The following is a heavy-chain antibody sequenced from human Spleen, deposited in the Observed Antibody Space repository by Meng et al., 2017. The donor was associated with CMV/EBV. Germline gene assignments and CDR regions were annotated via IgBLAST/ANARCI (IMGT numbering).Heavy chain of an antibody. J-gene: IGHJ4*02. D-gene: IGHD6-19*01. CDR3: ARWVWWSGWSLDY. V-gene: IGHV4-34*01. Sequence: QVQRQQWGARLLKPSEPRSLPGAAYGGSFSGYYRSWIRQPPGKGLEWIGEINHSGSTNYNPSLKSRVTISVDTSKNQFSLKLSSVTAADTAVYYCARWVWWSGWSLDYWGQGTLVTVSS. CDR2: INHSGST. CDR1: GGSFSGYY.